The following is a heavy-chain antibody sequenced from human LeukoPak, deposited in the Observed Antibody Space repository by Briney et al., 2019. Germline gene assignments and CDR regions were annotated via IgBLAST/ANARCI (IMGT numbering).Heavy chain of an antibody. D-gene: IGHD6-19*01. CDR1: GYTFTGYY. CDR3: ARGVAVAARYYFDY. J-gene: IGHJ4*02. CDR2: INPNSGGT. Sequence: ASVEVSCKASGYTFTGYYMHWVRQAPGQGLEWMGWINPNSGGTNYAQKFQGWVTMTRDTSISTAYMELSRLRSDDTAVYYCARGVAVAARYYFDYWGQGTLVTVSS. V-gene: IGHV1-2*04.